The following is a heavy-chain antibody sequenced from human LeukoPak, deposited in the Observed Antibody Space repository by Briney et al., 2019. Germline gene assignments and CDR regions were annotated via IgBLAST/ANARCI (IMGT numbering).Heavy chain of an antibody. CDR3: AVIKSSGWYYFDY. CDR2: IIPIFGTA. V-gene: IGHV1-69*05. Sequence: GSSVKVSCKASGGTFSSYAISWVRQAPGQGLEWMGGIIPIFGTANYAQKFQGRVTITTDEATSTAYMELSSLRSEDTAVYYSAVIKSSGWYYFDYWGQGTLVTVSS. D-gene: IGHD6-19*01. CDR1: GGTFSSYA. J-gene: IGHJ4*02.